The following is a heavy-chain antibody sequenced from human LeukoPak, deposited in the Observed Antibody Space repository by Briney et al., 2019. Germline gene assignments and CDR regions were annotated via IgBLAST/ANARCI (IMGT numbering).Heavy chain of an antibody. CDR2: INTNTGNP. CDR1: GYTFTSYA. D-gene: IGHD3-9*01. Sequence: ASVKVSCKASGYTFTSYAMNWVRQAPGQGLEWMGWINTNTGNPTYAQGFTGRFVFSLDTSVSTAYLQISSLKAEDTAVYYCARDILTGYYDRGFDYWGQGALVTVSS. J-gene: IGHJ4*02. CDR3: ARDILTGYYDRGFDY. V-gene: IGHV7-4-1*02.